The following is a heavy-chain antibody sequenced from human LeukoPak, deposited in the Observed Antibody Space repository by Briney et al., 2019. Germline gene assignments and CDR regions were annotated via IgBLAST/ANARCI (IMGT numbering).Heavy chain of an antibody. V-gene: IGHV3-48*01. J-gene: IGHJ4*02. D-gene: IGHD5-24*01. Sequence: PGGSLRLSCAASGFTFSSYSMNWVRQAPGRGLEWVSYISGSSRPIYYADSVKGRFTISRDNAKNSLYLQMNSLRAEDTAVYYCARRFGRELSPYFDYWGQGTLVTVSS. CDR3: ARRFGRELSPYFDY. CDR1: GFTFSSYS. CDR2: ISGSSRPI.